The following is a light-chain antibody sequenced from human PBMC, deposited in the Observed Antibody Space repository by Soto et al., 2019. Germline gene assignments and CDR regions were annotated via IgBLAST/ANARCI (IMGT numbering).Light chain of an antibody. CDR2: GAS. CDR1: QSVSSSY. CDR3: QQYGSSPAVT. J-gene: IGKJ4*01. V-gene: IGKV3-20*01. Sequence: EIVLTQSPGTLSLSPGERATLSCRASQSVSSSYLAWYQQKPGQAPRLLIYGASSRATGIPDRFIGSGSGTDFTLTISRLEPEDFAGYYCQQYGSSPAVTFGGGTKVEIK.